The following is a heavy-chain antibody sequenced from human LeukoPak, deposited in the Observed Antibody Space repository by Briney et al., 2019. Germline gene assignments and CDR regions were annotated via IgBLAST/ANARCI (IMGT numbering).Heavy chain of an antibody. CDR3: AKDKILSGWYSNYFDY. CDR2: ISGDGGST. CDR1: GFTFDDYA. V-gene: IGHV3-43*02. D-gene: IGHD6-19*01. J-gene: IGHJ4*02. Sequence: GGSLRLSCAASGFTFDDYAMHWVRQAPGKGLEWVSLISGDGGSTYCADSVKGRFTISRDNSKNSLYLQLNSLRTEDTAFYYCAKDKILSGWYSNYFDYWGQGTLVTVSS.